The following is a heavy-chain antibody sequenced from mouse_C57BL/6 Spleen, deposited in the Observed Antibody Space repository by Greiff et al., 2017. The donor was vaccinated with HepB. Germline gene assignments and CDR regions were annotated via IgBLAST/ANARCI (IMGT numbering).Heavy chain of an antibody. CDR2: ISSGSSTI. J-gene: IGHJ1*03. Sequence: EVQRVESGGGLVKPGGSLKLSCAASGFTFSDYGMHWVRQAPEKGLEWVAYISSGSSTIYYADTVKGRFTISRDNAKNTLFLQMTSLRSEDTAMYYCARGGYSNYLWYFDVWGTGTTVTVSS. CDR3: ARGGYSNYLWYFDV. V-gene: IGHV5-17*01. CDR1: GFTFSDYG. D-gene: IGHD2-5*01.